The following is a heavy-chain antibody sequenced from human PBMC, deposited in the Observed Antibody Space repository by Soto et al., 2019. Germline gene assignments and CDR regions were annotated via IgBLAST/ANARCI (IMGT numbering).Heavy chain of an antibody. V-gene: IGHV4-39*01. CDR3: ARPVSPGIAAAGIDP. J-gene: IGHJ5*02. CDR2: IYYSGST. CDR1: GGSISSSSCY. Sequence: SETLSLTCTVSGGSISSSSCYWGWIRQPPGKGLEWIGSIYYSGSTYYNPSLKSRVTISVDTSKNQFSLKLSSVTAADTAVYYCARPVSPGIAAAGIDPWGQGTLVTVSS. D-gene: IGHD6-13*01.